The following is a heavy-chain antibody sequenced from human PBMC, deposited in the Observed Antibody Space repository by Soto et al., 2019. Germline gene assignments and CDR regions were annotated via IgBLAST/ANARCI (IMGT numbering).Heavy chain of an antibody. J-gene: IGHJ4*02. D-gene: IGHD6-6*01. Sequence: PGGSLRLSCAASGFTFRSYGIHWVRQAPGKGLEWVAVIWYDGSDKYYADSVKGRFTISRDNSKNTLSLQMNSLRAEDTAVYYCARGRHSTSSGYFEYWGQGTLVTVSS. V-gene: IGHV3-33*01. CDR3: ARGRHSTSSGYFEY. CDR1: GFTFRSYG. CDR2: IWYDGSDK.